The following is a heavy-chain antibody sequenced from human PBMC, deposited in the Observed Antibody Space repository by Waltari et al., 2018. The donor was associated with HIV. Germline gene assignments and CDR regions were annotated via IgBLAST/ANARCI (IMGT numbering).Heavy chain of an antibody. Sequence: QVQLQESGPGLVKPSETLSLTCSVSGGSISDYYWSWIRLPPGKALEWMGYIYSSGTTTYNPSPKMPVTISMGTPKGHFALELTSVSAADTALYYCARLASLHENSGTYYHAYWGQGILFTVSS. J-gene: IGHJ4*02. V-gene: IGHV4-59*12. D-gene: IGHD3-22*01. CDR3: ARLASLHENSGTYYHAY. CDR2: IYSSGTT. CDR1: GGSISDYY.